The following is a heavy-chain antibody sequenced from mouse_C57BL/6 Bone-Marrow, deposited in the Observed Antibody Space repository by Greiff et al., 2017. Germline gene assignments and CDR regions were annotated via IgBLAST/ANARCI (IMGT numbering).Heavy chain of an antibody. CDR3: ARYKENWYYFDD. D-gene: IGHD4-1*01. V-gene: IGHV3-8*01. CDR1: GYSITSDY. J-gene: IGHJ2*01. Sequence: EVKVVQSGPGLAKPSQSLSLTCSVPGYSITSDYWNWIRKFPGNKLEYMGYISYSGSTYYNPSLQSRIPITRDTSKNQYYLHLNSVTTEDTATYYCARYKENWYYFDDWGQGTTLTVSS. CDR2: ISYSGST.